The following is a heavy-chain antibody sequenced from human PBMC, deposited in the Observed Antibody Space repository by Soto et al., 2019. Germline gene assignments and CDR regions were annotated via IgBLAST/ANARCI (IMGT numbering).Heavy chain of an antibody. D-gene: IGHD6-19*01. Sequence: GVLRLSCAASGFTFSSYAMSWVRQAPGKGLEWVSAISGSGGSTYYADSVKGRFTISRDNSKNTLYLQMNSLRAEDTAVYYCAKGENRNSGWSRLRYWGEGTMVADYS. J-gene: IGHJ4*02. CDR2: ISGSGGST. V-gene: IGHV3-23*01. CDR3: AKGENRNSGWSRLRY. CDR1: GFTFSSYA.